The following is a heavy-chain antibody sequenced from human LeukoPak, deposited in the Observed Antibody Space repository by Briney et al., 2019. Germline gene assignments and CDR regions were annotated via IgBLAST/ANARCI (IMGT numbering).Heavy chain of an antibody. Sequence: SVKVSCKASGGTFSSYAISWVRQAPGQGLEWMGGIIPIFGTANYAQKFQGRVTITADESTSTAYMELSSLRSEDTAVYYCARDWGYYDSSGYLAAFGIWGQGTMVTVSS. CDR3: ARDWGYYDSSGYLAAFGI. CDR1: GGTFSSYA. J-gene: IGHJ3*02. D-gene: IGHD3-22*01. CDR2: IIPIFGTA. V-gene: IGHV1-69*13.